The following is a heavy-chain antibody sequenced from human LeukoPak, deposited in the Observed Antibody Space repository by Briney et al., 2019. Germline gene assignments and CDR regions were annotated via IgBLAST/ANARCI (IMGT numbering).Heavy chain of an antibody. CDR1: GGSMSSSY. CDR3: AREVRYYDSSGYFTKSDAFDI. Sequence: PSETLSLTCSVSGGSMSSSYWNWIRQPPGKGLEWIGYIYYGGSTTYNPSLKSRVTISVDTSKNEFSLKLSSVTAADTAVYYCAREVRYYDSSGYFTKSDAFDIWGQGTMVTVSS. CDR2: IYYGGST. V-gene: IGHV4-59*01. J-gene: IGHJ3*02. D-gene: IGHD3-22*01.